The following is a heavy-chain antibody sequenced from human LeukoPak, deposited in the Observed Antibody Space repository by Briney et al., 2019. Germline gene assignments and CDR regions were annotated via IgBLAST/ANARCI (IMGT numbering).Heavy chain of an antibody. CDR3: AKNVVFTRYFDS. D-gene: IGHD2-2*01. CDR2: ISGGGRTT. CDR1: GFTFTNHA. Sequence: GGSLRLSCAASGFTFTNHAMSWVRQAPGKGLQWIAVISGGGRTTEYADSVKGRFTVSRDNSMNTLSLHMDSLRVEDTAIYYCAKNVVFTRYFDSWGQGTLVTVSS. V-gene: IGHV3-23*01. J-gene: IGHJ4*02.